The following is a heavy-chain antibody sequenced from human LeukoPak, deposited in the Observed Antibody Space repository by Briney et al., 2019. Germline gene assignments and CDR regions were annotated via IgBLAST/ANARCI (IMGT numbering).Heavy chain of an antibody. Sequence: GGSLRLSCAASGFTVGSNYMSWVRQAPGKGLEWVSVIYSCGSTYYADSVKGRFTISRDNAKNSLYLQMNSLRAEDTAVYYCARRPNWGPFDYWGQGTLVTVSS. CDR1: GFTVGSNY. V-gene: IGHV3-66*03. CDR2: IYSCGST. CDR3: ARRPNWGPFDY. J-gene: IGHJ4*02. D-gene: IGHD7-27*01.